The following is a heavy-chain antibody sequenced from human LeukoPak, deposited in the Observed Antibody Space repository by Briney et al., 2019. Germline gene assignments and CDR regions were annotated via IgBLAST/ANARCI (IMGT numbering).Heavy chain of an antibody. D-gene: IGHD4-17*01. V-gene: IGHV4-59*01. CDR3: ATSSYGDFHNVFDI. Sequence: SETLSLTCTVSAGSISSYYWSWIRQPPGKGLEWIGYIYYSGSTDYNPYLKSRVTISVDTSKNQFSLKLSSVTAAATAAYYCATSSYGDFHNVFDIWGQGTMVTVSS. CDR2: IYYSGST. J-gene: IGHJ3*02. CDR1: AGSISSYY.